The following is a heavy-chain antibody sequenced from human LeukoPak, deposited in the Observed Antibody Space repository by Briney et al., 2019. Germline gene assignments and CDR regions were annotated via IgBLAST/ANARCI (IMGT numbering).Heavy chain of an antibody. CDR2: VNNDGSDT. Sequence: GGSLRLSCAASGFTFSGFWMHWVRQAPGKGLVWLSRVNNDGSDTTYADSVKGRFTISRDNAKNTLYLQMNSLRAEDTAVYYCTRDRPHTWFDPWGQGTLVTVSS. J-gene: IGHJ5*02. CDR3: TRDRPHTWFDP. CDR1: GFTFSGFW. V-gene: IGHV3-74*01.